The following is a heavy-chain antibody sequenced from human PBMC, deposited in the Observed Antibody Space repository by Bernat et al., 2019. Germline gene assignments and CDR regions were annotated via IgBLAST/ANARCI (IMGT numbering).Heavy chain of an antibody. CDR3: ARSVDYYCSGSYHSLY. CDR1: GGTFSSYT. CDR2: IIPILGIA. V-gene: IGHV1-69*02. J-gene: IGHJ4*02. Sequence: QVQLVQSGAEVKKPGSSVKVSCKASGGTFSSYTISWVRQAPGQGLEWMGRIIPILGIANYAQKFQGRVTITADKSTSTAYMELSSLRSEDTAVYYCARSVDYYCSGSYHSLYWGQGTLVTVSS. D-gene: IGHD3-10*01.